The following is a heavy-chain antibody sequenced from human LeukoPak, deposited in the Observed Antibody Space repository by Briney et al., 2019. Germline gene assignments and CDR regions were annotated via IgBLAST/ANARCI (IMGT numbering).Heavy chain of an antibody. D-gene: IGHD1-20*01. J-gene: IGHJ4*02. V-gene: IGHV1-46*01. CDR3: ARTITGNTRIDY. Sequence: ASVNVSCKASGYTFTNYYIHWVRQAPGQGLEWLGVINPSGGSTNYAQRFLGRVTLTRDTSTTTVYMELSSLRSEDTAVYYCARTITGNTRIDYWGQGTLVAVSS. CDR2: INPSGGST. CDR1: GYTFTNYY.